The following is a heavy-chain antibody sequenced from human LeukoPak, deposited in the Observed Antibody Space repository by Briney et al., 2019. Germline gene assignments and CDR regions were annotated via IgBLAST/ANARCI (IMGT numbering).Heavy chain of an antibody. Sequence: GGSLRLSCVASEFTFSSYWMTWVRQAPGKGLEWVANIKQDGSEKYYVDSVKGRFTISRDNAKNSLYLQMNSLRVEDTAVYYCARDNGAWNYYYYYMDVWGKGTTVTVSS. CDR2: IKQDGSEK. D-gene: IGHD1-1*01. CDR3: ARDNGAWNYYYYYMDV. V-gene: IGHV3-7*01. J-gene: IGHJ6*03. CDR1: EFTFSSYW.